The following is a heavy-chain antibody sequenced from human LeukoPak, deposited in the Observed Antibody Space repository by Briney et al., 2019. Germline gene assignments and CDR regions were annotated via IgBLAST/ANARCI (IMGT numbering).Heavy chain of an antibody. V-gene: IGHV3-33*01. CDR3: ARVRAPGIAVAGTYFDY. Sequence: PGGSLRLSCAASGFTFNSYGMHWVRQAPGKGLEWVTVIWYDGSNKYYADSVKGRFTISRDNSKNTLYLQMNSLRAEDTAVYYCARVRAPGIAVAGTYFDYWGQGTWSPSPQ. CDR2: IWYDGSNK. D-gene: IGHD6-19*01. CDR1: GFTFNSYG. J-gene: IGHJ4*02.